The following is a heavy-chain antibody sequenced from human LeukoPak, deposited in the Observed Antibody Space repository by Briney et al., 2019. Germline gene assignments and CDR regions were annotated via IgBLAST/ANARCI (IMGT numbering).Heavy chain of an antibody. J-gene: IGHJ3*02. CDR2: IIPIFGTA. V-gene: IGHV1-69*05. D-gene: IGHD3-3*01. Sequence: SVKVSCKASGGTFISYAISWVRQAPGQGLEWMGGIIPIFGTANYAQKLQGRVTITTDESTSTAYMELSSLRSEDTAVYYCAMTYYDFWSGYYSLAFDIWGQGTMVTVSS. CDR3: AMTYYDFWSGYYSLAFDI. CDR1: GGTFISYA.